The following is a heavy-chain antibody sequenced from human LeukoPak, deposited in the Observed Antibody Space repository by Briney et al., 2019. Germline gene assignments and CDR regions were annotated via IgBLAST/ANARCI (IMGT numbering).Heavy chain of an antibody. CDR3: ARPSGYDLVAPGYYYYMDV. Sequence: ASVKVSCKASGYTFTGYYMHWVRQAPGQGLEWMGWISAYNGNTNYAQKLQGRVTVTTDTSTSTAYMELRSLRSDDTAVYYCARPSGYDLVAPGYYYYMDVWGKGTTVTVSS. D-gene: IGHD5-12*01. J-gene: IGHJ6*03. V-gene: IGHV1-18*04. CDR2: ISAYNGNT. CDR1: GYTFTGYY.